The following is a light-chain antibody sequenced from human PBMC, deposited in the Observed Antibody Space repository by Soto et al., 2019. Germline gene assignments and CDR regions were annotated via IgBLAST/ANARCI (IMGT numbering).Light chain of an antibody. CDR1: QGISSY. Sequence: IQLTQSPSSLSASVGDRVTITCRASQGISSYLAWYQQKPGKAPKLLIYAASTLQSGVPSRFSGSGSGTHFTLTICSLQPEDFATYYCQQLNSYPPWTFGQGTKVEIK. CDR2: AAS. V-gene: IGKV1-9*01. CDR3: QQLNSYPPWT. J-gene: IGKJ1*01.